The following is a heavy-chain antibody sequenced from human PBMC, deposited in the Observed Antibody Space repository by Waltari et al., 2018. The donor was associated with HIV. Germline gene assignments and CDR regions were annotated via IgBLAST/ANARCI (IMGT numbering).Heavy chain of an antibody. CDR2: LFHSGST. Sequence: QQQLQESGPGLVKPSETLSLTCTVSGGSISSSSYYWAWLRQSPGKGLEWIGSLFHSGSTDYGPSLRSRATISGDMSANRFSLKLTSVTATDTAVYFCAIHCLQKGWLPQLKYYYGMDVWGQGTTVIVSS. CDR3: AIHCLQKGWLPQLKYYYGMDV. CDR1: GGSISSSSYY. J-gene: IGHJ6*02. V-gene: IGHV4-39*01. D-gene: IGHD1-1*01.